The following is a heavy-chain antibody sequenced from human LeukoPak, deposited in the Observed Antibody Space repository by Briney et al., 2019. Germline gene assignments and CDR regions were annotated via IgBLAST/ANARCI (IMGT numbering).Heavy chain of an antibody. D-gene: IGHD4-17*01. Sequence: SVKVSCKASGGTFSSYAISWVRQAPGQGLEWMGGIIPIFGTANYAQKFQGRVTITTDESTSTAYMELSSLRSEDTAVYYCAREKDYGDYEGNWFDPWGQGALVTVSS. J-gene: IGHJ5*02. CDR1: GGTFSSYA. CDR3: AREKDYGDYEGNWFDP. CDR2: IIPIFGTA. V-gene: IGHV1-69*05.